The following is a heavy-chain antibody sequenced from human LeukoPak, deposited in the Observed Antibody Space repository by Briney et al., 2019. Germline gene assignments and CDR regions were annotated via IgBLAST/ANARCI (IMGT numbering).Heavy chain of an antibody. V-gene: IGHV5-51*01. CDR3: ARWEAVACTRDVYYFDY. J-gene: IGHJ4*02. D-gene: IGHD6-19*01. CDR1: GYSFTIYW. Sequence: GESLKISCKGSGYSFTIYWIGCVRQMPGKGLEWMGIIYPGDSDTRYSPSFQGQVTISADKSISTAYLQWSSLKASDTAMYYCARWEAVACTRDVYYFDYWGQGTLVTVSS. CDR2: IYPGDSDT.